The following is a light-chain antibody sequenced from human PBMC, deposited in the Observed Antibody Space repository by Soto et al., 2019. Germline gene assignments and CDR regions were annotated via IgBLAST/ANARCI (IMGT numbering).Light chain of an antibody. CDR3: QQRSSWPPIT. Sequence: EILLTQSPVTLSLSPGERATLSCRASQSVSSYLAWYQHKPGQAPRLLIYDASNRATGIPARFSSSGSGTDFTLTIDNLEPEDFAIYYCQQRSSWPPITFGQGTRLEIK. J-gene: IGKJ5*01. CDR2: DAS. CDR1: QSVSSY. V-gene: IGKV3-11*01.